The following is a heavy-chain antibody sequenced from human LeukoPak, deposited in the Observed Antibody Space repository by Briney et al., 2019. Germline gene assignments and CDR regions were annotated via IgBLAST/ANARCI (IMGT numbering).Heavy chain of an antibody. V-gene: IGHV3-7*01. D-gene: IGHD2-15*01. J-gene: IGHJ4*01. CDR2: IKQDGSEK. CDR3: ARVVVVADELDY. CDR1: GCTFSSYW. Sequence: PGGSLRLSCAASGCTFSSYWMSWVRQAPGKGLEWVANIKQDGSEKYYVDSVKGRFTISRDNAKNSLYLQMNSLRAEDTAVYYCARVVVVADELDYWGQGTLVTVSS.